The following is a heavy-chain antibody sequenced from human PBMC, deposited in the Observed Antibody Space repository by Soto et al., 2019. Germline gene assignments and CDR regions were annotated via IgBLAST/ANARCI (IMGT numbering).Heavy chain of an antibody. CDR2: IIPIFGTA. V-gene: IGHV1-69*13. CDR3: ARELSSSGWLAYYYYGMDV. CDR1: GGTFSSYA. D-gene: IGHD6-19*01. J-gene: IGHJ6*02. Sequence: ASVKVSCKASGGTFSSYAISWVRQAPGQGLEWMGGIIPIFGTANYAQKFQGRVTITADESTSTAYMELSSLRSEDTAVYYCARELSSSGWLAYYYYGMDVWGQGTTVTVSS.